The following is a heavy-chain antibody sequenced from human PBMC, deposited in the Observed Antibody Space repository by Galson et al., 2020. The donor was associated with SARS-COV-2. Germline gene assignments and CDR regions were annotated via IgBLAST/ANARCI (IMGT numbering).Heavy chain of an antibody. CDR3: ARDESWGSWFGELLRLTLDD. Sequence: ASVKVSCKASGYTFTSYGISWVRQAPGQGLEWMGWISAYNGNTNYAQKLQGRVTMTTDTSTSTAYMELRSLRSDDTAVYYCARDESWGSWFGELLRLTLDDWGQGTLVTVSS. CDR1: GYTFTSYG. V-gene: IGHV1-18*01. J-gene: IGHJ4*02. CDR2: ISAYNGNT. D-gene: IGHD3-10*01.